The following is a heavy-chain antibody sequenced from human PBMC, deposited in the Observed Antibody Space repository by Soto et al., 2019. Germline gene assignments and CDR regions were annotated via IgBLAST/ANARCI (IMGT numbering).Heavy chain of an antibody. J-gene: IGHJ4*02. CDR2: INHGGTT. CDR1: GGSISGHH. D-gene: IGHD5-12*01. CDR3: SSYIEGIRGRGY. Sequence: QVQLQDSGPGLVKPSETLSLTCSVSGGSISGHHWSWIRQPPGKGLDWIGLINHGGTTKYSPSLERRVTISVDTSKNHFSMKWSAVTAADTAVYFCSSYIEGIRGRGYRGQLILVTVSS. V-gene: IGHV4-59*11.